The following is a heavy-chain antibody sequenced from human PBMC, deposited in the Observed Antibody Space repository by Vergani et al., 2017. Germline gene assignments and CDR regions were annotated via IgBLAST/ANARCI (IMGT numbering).Heavy chain of an antibody. CDR3: ARGPKRPIHSSGWYLDAFDI. Sequence: QVQLVQSGAEVKKPGSSVKVSCKTSGGTFSSYAISWVRQAPGQGLEWMGRIIPIFGTANYAQKFQGRVTITADESTSTAYMELSSLRSEDTAVYYCARGPKRPIHSSGWYLDAFDIWGQGTMVTVSS. D-gene: IGHD6-19*01. J-gene: IGHJ3*02. V-gene: IGHV1-69*13. CDR2: IIPIFGTA. CDR1: GGTFSSYA.